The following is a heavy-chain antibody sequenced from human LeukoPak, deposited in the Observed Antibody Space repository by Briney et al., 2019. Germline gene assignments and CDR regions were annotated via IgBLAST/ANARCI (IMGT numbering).Heavy chain of an antibody. CDR3: ARASIAARPGYYYYMGV. Sequence: ASVKVSCKASGYTFTSYDINWVRQATGQGLEWMGWMNPNSGNTGYAQKFQGRVTITRNTSISTAYMELSSLRSEDTAVYYCARASIAARPGYYYYMGVWGKGTTVTVSS. V-gene: IGHV1-8*03. D-gene: IGHD6-6*01. CDR2: MNPNSGNT. J-gene: IGHJ6*03. CDR1: GYTFTSYD.